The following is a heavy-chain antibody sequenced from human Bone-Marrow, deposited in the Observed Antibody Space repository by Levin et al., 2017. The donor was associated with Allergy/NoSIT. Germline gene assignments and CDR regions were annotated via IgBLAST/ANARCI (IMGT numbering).Heavy chain of an antibody. V-gene: IGHV4-38-2*01. D-gene: IGHD2-2*01. J-gene: IGHJ6*02. CDR3: ARVMGYCSSTSCYSGMDV. CDR2: IYHSGST. Sequence: SETLSLTCAVSGYSISSGYYWGWIRQPPGKGLEWIGSIYHSGSTYYNPSLKSRVTISVDTSKNQFSLKLSSVTAADTAVYYCARVMGYCSSTSCYSGMDVWGQGTTVTVSS. CDR1: GYSISSGYY.